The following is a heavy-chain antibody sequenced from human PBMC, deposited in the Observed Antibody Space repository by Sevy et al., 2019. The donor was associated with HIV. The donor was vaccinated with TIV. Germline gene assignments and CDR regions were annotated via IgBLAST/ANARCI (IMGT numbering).Heavy chain of an antibody. D-gene: IGHD3-9*01. Sequence: AAVKVSCKASGYTFTGYYMHWVRQAPGQGREWMGWINPNSGGTNYAQKFQGRVTMTRDTSSRTAYMGLSRLRSDDTAVDYWARDEVVRYFDWLSGGDAFDIWGQGTMVTVSS. J-gene: IGHJ3*02. CDR1: GYTFTGYY. CDR3: ARDEVVRYFDWLSGGDAFDI. CDR2: INPNSGGT. V-gene: IGHV1-2*02.